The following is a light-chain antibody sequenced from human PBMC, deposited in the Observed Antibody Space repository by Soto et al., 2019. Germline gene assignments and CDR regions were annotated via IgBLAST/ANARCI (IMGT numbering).Light chain of an antibody. J-gene: IGLJ3*02. Sequence: QAVVTQEPSLTVSPGGTVTLTCSSRIEAVTSGHYPYWFQQKPGQAPRTLIYDTDNRHSWTPSRFSGSLLGGKAALTLSGAQPEDDADYYCFLNGARDWVFGGGTKLTVL. CDR1: IEAVTSGHY. V-gene: IGLV7-46*01. CDR2: DTD. CDR3: FLNGARDWV.